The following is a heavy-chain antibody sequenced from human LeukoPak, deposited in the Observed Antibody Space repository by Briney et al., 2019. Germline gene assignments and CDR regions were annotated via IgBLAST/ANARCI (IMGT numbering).Heavy chain of an antibody. Sequence: SETLSLTCTVSGGSISSYYWSWIRQPPGKGLEWIGYIYYSGSTNYNPSLKSRVTISVDTSKNQFSLQLSSVTAADTAVYYCARLKYYDFWSGYYYYYYGMDVWGQGTTVTVSS. V-gene: IGHV4-59*01. D-gene: IGHD3-3*01. J-gene: IGHJ6*02. CDR1: GGSISSYY. CDR2: IYYSGST. CDR3: ARLKYYDFWSGYYYYYYGMDV.